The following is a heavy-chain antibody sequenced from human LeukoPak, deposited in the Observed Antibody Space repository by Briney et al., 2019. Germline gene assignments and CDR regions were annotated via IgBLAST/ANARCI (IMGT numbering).Heavy chain of an antibody. CDR1: GGSISSSSYY. V-gene: IGHV4-39*07. D-gene: IGHD6-13*01. J-gene: IGHJ3*02. Sequence: SETLSLTCTVSGGSISSSSYYWGWIRQPPGKGLEWIGYIYHSGSTYYNPSLKSRVTISVDRSKNQFSLKLSSVTAADTAVYYCARGYSSSWPNAFDIWGQGTMVTVSS. CDR2: IYHSGST. CDR3: ARGYSSSWPNAFDI.